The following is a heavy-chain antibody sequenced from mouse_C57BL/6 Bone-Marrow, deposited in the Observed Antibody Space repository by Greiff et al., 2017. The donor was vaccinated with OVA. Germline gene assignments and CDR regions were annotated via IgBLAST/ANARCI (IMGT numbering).Heavy chain of an antibody. J-gene: IGHJ3*01. D-gene: IGHD2-1*01. V-gene: IGHV1-55*01. CDR3: ARSDYGNYEWFAY. CDR2: IYPGSGST. CDR1: GYTFTSYW. Sequence: VQLQQPGAELVKPGASVKMSCKASGYTFTSYWITWVKQRPGQGLEWIGDIYPGSGSTNYNEKLKSKATLTVDTSSSTAYMQLSSLTSEDSAVYYCARSDYGNYEWFAYWGQGTLVTVSA.